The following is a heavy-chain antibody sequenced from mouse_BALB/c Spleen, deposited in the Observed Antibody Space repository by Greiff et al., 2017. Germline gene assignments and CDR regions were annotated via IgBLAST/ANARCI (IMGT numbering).Heavy chain of an antibody. CDR1: GYAFTNYL. CDR2: INPGSGGT. J-gene: IGHJ3*01. Sequence: VQLQQSGAELVRPGTSVKVSCKASGYAFTNYLIEWVKQRPGQGLEWIGVINPGSGGTNYNEKFKGKATLTADKSSSTAYMQLSSLTSDDSAVYFCARGWLLLYWGQGTLVTVSA. D-gene: IGHD2-3*01. CDR3: ARGWLLLY. V-gene: IGHV1-54*01.